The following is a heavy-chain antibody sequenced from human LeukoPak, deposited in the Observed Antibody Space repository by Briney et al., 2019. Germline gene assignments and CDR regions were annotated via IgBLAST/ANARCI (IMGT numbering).Heavy chain of an antibody. CDR2: IIPIFGTA. CDR1: GGTFSSYA. V-gene: IGHV1-69*05. CDR3: ARWGYSSSWYDYYMDV. J-gene: IGHJ6*03. D-gene: IGHD6-13*01. Sequence: SVKVSCKASGGTFSSYAISWVRQAAGQGLEWMGGIIPIFGTANYAQKFQGRVTITTDESTSTAYMELSSLRSEDTAVYYCARWGYSSSWYDYYMDVWGKGTTVTVSS.